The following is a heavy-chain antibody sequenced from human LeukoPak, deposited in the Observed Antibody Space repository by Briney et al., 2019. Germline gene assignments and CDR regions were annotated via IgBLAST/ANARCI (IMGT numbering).Heavy chain of an antibody. CDR3: ARDRGYSFDY. V-gene: IGHV3-74*01. D-gene: IGHD3-22*01. CDR2: INSAGSST. J-gene: IGHJ4*02. Sequence: GGSLRLSCAASGFTFSSYWMHWVRQAPGKGLVWVSHINSAGSSTTYAATVKGRFTISRDNAKNTLYLQINSLRAEDTAVYYCARDRGYSFDYWGQGTLVTVSS. CDR1: GFTFSSYW.